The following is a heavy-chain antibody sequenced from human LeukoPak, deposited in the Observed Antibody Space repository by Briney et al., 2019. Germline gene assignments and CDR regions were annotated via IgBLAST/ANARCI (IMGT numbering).Heavy chain of an antibody. Sequence: SETLSLTCTVSGGSISSSSYYWGWIRQPPGKGLEWIGSIYYSGSTYYNPSLKSRVTISVDTSKNQFSLKLSSVTAADTAVYYCANGGLNYYGSSGYTYFDYWGQGTLVTVSS. CDR3: ANGGLNYYGSSGYTYFDY. CDR2: IYYSGST. V-gene: IGHV4-39*01. CDR1: GGSISSSSYY. J-gene: IGHJ4*02. D-gene: IGHD3-22*01.